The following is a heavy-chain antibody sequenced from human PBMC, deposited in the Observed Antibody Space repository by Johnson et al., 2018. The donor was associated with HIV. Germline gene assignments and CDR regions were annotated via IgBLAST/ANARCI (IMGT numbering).Heavy chain of an antibody. D-gene: IGHD3-9*01. CDR1: GFTFSSYA. Sequence: QMLLVESGGGLVQPGRSLRLSCAASGFTFSSYAMHWVRQAPGKGLEWVAVISYDGSNKYYADSVKGRFTISRDNAKNSLYLQMNTLRAEDTALYYCARDRYYDILTGYYNEADAFDIWGQGTMVTVSS. V-gene: IGHV3-30-3*01. CDR3: ARDRYYDILTGYYNEADAFDI. CDR2: ISYDGSNK. J-gene: IGHJ3*02.